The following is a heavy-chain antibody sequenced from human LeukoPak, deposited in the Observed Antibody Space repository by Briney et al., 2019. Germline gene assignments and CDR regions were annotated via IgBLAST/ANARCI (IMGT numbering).Heavy chain of an antibody. D-gene: IGHD3-10*01. J-gene: IGHJ4*02. CDR3: ARHSLGGVADY. Sequence: GESLKISCEASGYSFPSYWIGWVRQMPGKGLEWMGIVYPGDSDTSYSPSFQGQDTISADKSISTAYLQWSSLKASDTAMYYCARHSLGGVADYWGQGTLVTVSS. CDR2: VYPGDSDT. V-gene: IGHV5-51*01. CDR1: GYSFPSYW.